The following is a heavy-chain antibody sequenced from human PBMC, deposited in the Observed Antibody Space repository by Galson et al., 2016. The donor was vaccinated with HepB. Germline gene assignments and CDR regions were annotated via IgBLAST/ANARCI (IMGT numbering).Heavy chain of an antibody. Sequence: SVKVSCKASGGTFSSYAISWVRQAPGQGLEWMGRIIPIFSTGNYAQKFQGRVTITADESTSTAYMELSSLRSEDTAVYYCAKELELPHRGFDPWGQGTLVTVSS. V-gene: IGHV1-69*13. CDR3: AKELELPHRGFDP. J-gene: IGHJ5*02. CDR1: GGTFSSYA. CDR2: IIPIFSTG. D-gene: IGHD1-7*01.